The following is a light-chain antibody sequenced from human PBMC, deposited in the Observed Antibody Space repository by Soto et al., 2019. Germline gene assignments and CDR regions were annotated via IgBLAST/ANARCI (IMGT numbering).Light chain of an antibody. V-gene: IGLV2-23*02. Sequence: QSALTQPASVSGSPGQSITVSCTGSSDDIGNVNLVSWYQQYPGKAPKLILYEVNKRPLGVSDRFSGSKSGNTASLTISGLQDEDDEDYHCCSYAGSRWMFGGGTKLTVL. CDR2: EVN. J-gene: IGLJ3*02. CDR1: SDDIGNVNL. CDR3: CSYAGSRWM.